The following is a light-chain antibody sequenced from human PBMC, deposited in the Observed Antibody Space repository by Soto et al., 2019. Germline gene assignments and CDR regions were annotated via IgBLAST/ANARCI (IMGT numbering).Light chain of an antibody. CDR3: QQTYNTPRT. CDR2: GAS. Sequence: DILMAQSPSSLSASVGDRVTITCRASQNINTYLNWYQQKPGRAPNLLISGASVVLSGVPSRFTGSGSGTEFTLTVSSLQPEDFATYYCQQTYNTPRTFGQGTKVEAK. V-gene: IGKV1-39*01. CDR1: QNINTY. J-gene: IGKJ1*01.